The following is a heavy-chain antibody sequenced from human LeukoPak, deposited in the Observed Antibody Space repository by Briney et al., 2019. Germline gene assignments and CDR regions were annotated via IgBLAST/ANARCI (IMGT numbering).Heavy chain of an antibody. J-gene: IGHJ5*02. V-gene: IGHV4-39*07. Sequence: SETLSLTCTVYGGSMRSHSFYWGWIRQSPGKGLEWIANINYGGHTYYNPSVKSRVTLSVDVSKNRFSLNLTSVTAADTALYFCARTHFDSLGWFDPWGQGIQVIVSS. CDR3: ARTHFDSLGWFDP. CDR1: GGSMRSHSFY. D-gene: IGHD3-9*01. CDR2: INYGGHT.